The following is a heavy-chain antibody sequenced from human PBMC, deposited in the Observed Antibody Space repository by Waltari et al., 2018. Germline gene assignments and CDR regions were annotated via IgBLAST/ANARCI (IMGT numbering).Heavy chain of an antibody. Sequence: QVQLQESGPGLVKPSETLSLTCAVSGYSISSGYYWGWIRQPPGKGLEWIGSIYHSGSTYYNPSLKSRVTISVDTSKNQFSLKLSSVTAADTAVYYCARVLGFCSGGSCYDHFDYWGQGTLVTVSS. CDR1: GYSISSGYY. D-gene: IGHD2-15*01. V-gene: IGHV4-38-2*01. CDR2: IYHSGST. J-gene: IGHJ4*02. CDR3: ARVLGFCSGGSCYDHFDY.